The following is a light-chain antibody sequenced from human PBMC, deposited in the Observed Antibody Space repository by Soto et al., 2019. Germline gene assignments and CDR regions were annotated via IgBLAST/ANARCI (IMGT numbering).Light chain of an antibody. CDR1: SSDIGNYDF. V-gene: IGLV2-14*01. J-gene: IGLJ2*01. CDR3: SSYTTSTSFIL. Sequence: QSALTQPASVSGSPGQSITISCTGTSSDIGNYDFVSWYQQVPGTAPKAMIYEVISRPSGVSNRFSGSKSGNTASLTISGLQAEDEAYYYCSSYTTSTSFILFGGGTKVTVL. CDR2: EVI.